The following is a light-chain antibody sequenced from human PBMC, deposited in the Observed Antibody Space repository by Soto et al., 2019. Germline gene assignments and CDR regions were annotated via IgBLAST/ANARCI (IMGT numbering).Light chain of an antibody. V-gene: IGKV1-39*01. CDR1: QSISSY. Sequence: DIQMTQSPSSLSASVGARATITCRASQSISSYLNWYQQKPGKAPKLLIYAASSLQSGVPSRFSGSGSGTEFTLTISSLQPDDFATYYCQHYNSYSEAFGQGTKVDIK. CDR3: QHYNSYSEA. J-gene: IGKJ1*01. CDR2: AAS.